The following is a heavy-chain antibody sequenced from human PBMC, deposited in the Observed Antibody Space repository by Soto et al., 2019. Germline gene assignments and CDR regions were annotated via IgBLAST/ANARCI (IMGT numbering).Heavy chain of an antibody. J-gene: IGHJ4*02. CDR3: AKGPAQTRNDDGGPLDY. Sequence: QVQLVESGGGVVQPGRSLRLSCAESGFTFSTYAMQWVRQAPGKGLEWVSLIWNDGTKKYYADSVKGRFTISRDDAKNTIYLEMISLRVEDTAVYYCAKGPAQTRNDDGGPLDYWGQGTLVTVSS. CDR2: IWNDGTKK. CDR1: GFTFSTYA. D-gene: IGHD1-1*01. V-gene: IGHV3-33*06.